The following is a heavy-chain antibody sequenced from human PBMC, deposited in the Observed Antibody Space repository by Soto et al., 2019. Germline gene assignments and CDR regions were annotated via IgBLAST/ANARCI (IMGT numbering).Heavy chain of an antibody. D-gene: IGHD4-17*01. CDR1: GGRFSRHT. CDR3: AVTTGTSITGPPG. V-gene: IGHV1-69*01. Sequence: QVQLVQSGAEVKKPGSSVKVSCKASGGRFSRHTVSWVRQAPGQGLEWVGGIIPIFGTTNYGNILRGRVTITADASTGTAYMESSSLRSDDTAVYYCAVTTGTSITGPPGWGQGTLVTVSS. CDR2: IIPIFGTT. J-gene: IGHJ4*02.